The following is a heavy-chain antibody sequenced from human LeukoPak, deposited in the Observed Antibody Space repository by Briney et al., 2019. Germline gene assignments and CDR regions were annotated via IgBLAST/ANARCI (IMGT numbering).Heavy chain of an antibody. J-gene: IGHJ4*02. CDR1: GGSISSGSYY. CDR3: AREDRYGSGARGVYDY. V-gene: IGHV4-61*02. Sequence: SQTLSLTCTVSGGSISSGSYYWSWIRQPAGKGLEWIGRIYTSGSTNYSPSLKSRVTISVDTSKNQFSLKLSSVTAADTAVYYCAREDRYGSGARGVYDYWGQGTLVTVSS. CDR2: IYTSGST. D-gene: IGHD3-10*01.